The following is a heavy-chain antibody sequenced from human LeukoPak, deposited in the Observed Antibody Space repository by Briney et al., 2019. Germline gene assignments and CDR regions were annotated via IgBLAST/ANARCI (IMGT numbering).Heavy chain of an antibody. D-gene: IGHD3-3*01. CDR1: GGSFSGYY. J-gene: IGHJ6*02. Sequence: SETLSLTCAVYGGSFSGYYWSWIRQPPGKGLERIGEINHSGSTNYNPSLKSRVTISVDTSKNQFSLKLSSVTAADTAVYYCARGGYDFWSGYYSRGYYYGMDVWGQGTTVTVSS. V-gene: IGHV4-34*01. CDR2: INHSGST. CDR3: ARGGYDFWSGYYSRGYYYGMDV.